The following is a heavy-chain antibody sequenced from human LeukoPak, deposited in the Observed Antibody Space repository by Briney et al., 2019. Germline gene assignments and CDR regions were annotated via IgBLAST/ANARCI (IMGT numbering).Heavy chain of an antibody. D-gene: IGHD3-3*01. CDR1: GGSFSGYY. J-gene: IGHJ5*02. CDR3: AREDPDYDFWSAAIGP. V-gene: IGHV4-34*01. CDR2: INHSGST. Sequence: PSETLSLTCAVYGGSFSGYYWSWIRQPPGKGLEWIGEINHSGSTNYNPSLKSRVTISVDTSKNQFSLKLSSVTAADTAVYYCAREDPDYDFWSAAIGPWDQGTLVTVSS.